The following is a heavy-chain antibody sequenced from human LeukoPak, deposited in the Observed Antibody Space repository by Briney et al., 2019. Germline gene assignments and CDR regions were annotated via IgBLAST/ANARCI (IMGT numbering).Heavy chain of an antibody. Sequence: GGSLRLSCAASGFTFSSMNWVRQAPGKGLEWVSSISSSSSYIYYADSVRGRFTMSRDNAKNSLYLQMNSLRAEDTAVHYCARVLEAASFDYWGQGTPVTVSS. CDR3: ARVLEAASFDY. J-gene: IGHJ4*02. CDR2: ISSSSSYI. CDR1: GFTFSS. D-gene: IGHD6-13*01. V-gene: IGHV3-21*01.